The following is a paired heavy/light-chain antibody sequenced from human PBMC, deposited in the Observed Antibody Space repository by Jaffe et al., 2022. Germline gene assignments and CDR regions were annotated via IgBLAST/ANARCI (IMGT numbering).Light chain of an antibody. J-gene: IGKJ2*01. CDR1: QSVKDY. CDR3: QQRTSWPPGT. CDR2: DAS. V-gene: IGKV3-11*01. Sequence: EIVLTQSPATLSLSPGESATLSCRASQSVKDYLAWYQQKPGQPPRLLIYDASKRATGIPARFSGGGSGTDFTLTISSLEPEDFAVYFCQQRTSWPPGTFGQGTKLEIK.
Heavy chain of an antibody. Sequence: EVQLVESGGGLVQPGRSLRLSCATSGFTFDDYAMHWVRQAPGKGLEWVSGISWNSGSFGYADSVKGRFSISRDNAKNSLDLQMNSLRTEDTAFYYCVKGTFPDYRWYFDVWGRGTLVTVSS. V-gene: IGHV3-9*01. CDR2: ISWNSGSF. CDR1: GFTFDDYA. D-gene: IGHD4-17*01. J-gene: IGHJ2*01. CDR3: VKGTFPDYRWYFDV.